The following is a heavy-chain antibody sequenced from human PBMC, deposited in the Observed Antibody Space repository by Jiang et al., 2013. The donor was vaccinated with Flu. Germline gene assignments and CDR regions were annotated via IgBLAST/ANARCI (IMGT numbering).Heavy chain of an antibody. D-gene: IGHD3-10*01. CDR1: GGSISSYY. V-gene: IGHV4-59*01. CDR3: ARASVWYYGSGSFDDAFDI. CDR2: IYYSGST. Sequence: PGLVKPSETLSLTCTVSGGSISSYYWSWIRQPPGKGLEWIGYIYYSGSTNYNPSLKSRVTISVDTSKNQFSLKLSSVTAADTAVYYCARASVWYYGSGSFDDAFDIWGQGTMVTVSS. J-gene: IGHJ3*02.